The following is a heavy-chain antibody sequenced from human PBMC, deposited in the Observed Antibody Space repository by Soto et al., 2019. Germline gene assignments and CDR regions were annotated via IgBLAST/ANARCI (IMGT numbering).Heavy chain of an antibody. D-gene: IGHD6-13*01. CDR3: ARARGTSWYNGFDP. CDR1: GGNFTNYG. V-gene: IGHV1-69*01. J-gene: IGHJ5*02. Sequence: QVQLVQSGAELKKPGSSVKVSCKASGGNFTNYGISWVRQAPGQGLEWVGGIIPLFGTTNYAHKFRGRVTATADESTSTAYMELNSLRAEDTSIYFCARARGTSWYNGFDPWGQGTLVTVSS. CDR2: IIPLFGTT.